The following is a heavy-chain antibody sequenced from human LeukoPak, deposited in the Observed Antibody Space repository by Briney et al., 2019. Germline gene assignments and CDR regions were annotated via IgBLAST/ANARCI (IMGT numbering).Heavy chain of an antibody. D-gene: IGHD5-18*01. CDR3: ARSERGYSYGWYDY. Sequence: GGSLRLSCAASGFTFSRYSMNWVRQAPGKGLEWVSYISSSSSTKYYADSVKGRFTISRDNSKNTLYLQMSSLRAEDTAVYYCARSERGYSYGWYDYWGQGTLVTVSS. CDR1: GFTFSRYS. CDR2: ISSSSSTK. V-gene: IGHV3-48*01. J-gene: IGHJ4*02.